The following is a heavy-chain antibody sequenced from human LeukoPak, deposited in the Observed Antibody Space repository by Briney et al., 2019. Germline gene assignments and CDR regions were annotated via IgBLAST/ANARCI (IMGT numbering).Heavy chain of an antibody. Sequence: KTGGSLRLSCAASGSTFSDSYMSWIRQAPGKGLEWVSYISSSSSDTNYADSVKGRFTISRDNAKNSLYLQMNSLRAEDTAVYYCARGSRAIQLGDDYWGQGTLVAVSS. D-gene: IGHD6-6*01. CDR3: ARGSRAIQLGDDY. V-gene: IGHV3-11*06. CDR1: GSTFSDSY. CDR2: ISSSSSDT. J-gene: IGHJ4*02.